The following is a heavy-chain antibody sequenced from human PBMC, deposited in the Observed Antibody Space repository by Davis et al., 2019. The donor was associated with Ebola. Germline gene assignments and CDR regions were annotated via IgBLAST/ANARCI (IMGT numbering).Heavy chain of an antibody. CDR3: ATSSDSSGHYDY. CDR1: GATFSSYA. D-gene: IGHD3-22*01. Sequence: SVKVSCKASGATFSSYAISWVRQAPGQGLEWMGRIIPILGIAIYAQKFQGRVTMTEDTSTDTAYMELSSLRSEDTAVYYCATSSDSSGHYDYWGQGTLVTVSS. J-gene: IGHJ4*02. CDR2: IIPILGIA. V-gene: IGHV1-69*04.